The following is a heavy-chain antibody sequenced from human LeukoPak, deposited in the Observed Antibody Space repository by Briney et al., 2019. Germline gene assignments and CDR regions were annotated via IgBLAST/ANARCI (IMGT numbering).Heavy chain of an antibody. CDR1: GYSISNGYS. J-gene: IGHJ1*01. V-gene: IGHV4-38-2*01. Sequence: SETLSLTCAVSGYSISNGYSWGWIRQPPGKGLEWIGSISYSGSTYYNPSLKSRVTISVDTSKNHFSLKLSSVTAADTAVYYCATDSNRGILEWFQYWGQGSLVTVSS. CDR2: ISYSGST. D-gene: IGHD3-3*01. CDR3: ATDSNRGILEWFQY.